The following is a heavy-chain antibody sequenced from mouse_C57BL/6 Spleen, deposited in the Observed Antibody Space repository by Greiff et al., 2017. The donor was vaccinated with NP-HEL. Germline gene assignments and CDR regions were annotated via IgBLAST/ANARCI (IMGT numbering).Heavy chain of an antibody. CDR3: ARDGSYDYDWFAY. V-gene: IGHV5-4*01. D-gene: IGHD2-4*01. Sequence: EVHLVESGGGLVKPGGSLKLSCAASGFTFSSYAMSWVRQTPEKRLAWVATISDGGSYTYYPDNVKGRFTISRDNAKNNLYLQMSHLKSEDTAMYYCARDGSYDYDWFAYWGQGTLVTVSA. CDR2: ISDGGSYT. CDR1: GFTFSSYA. J-gene: IGHJ3*01.